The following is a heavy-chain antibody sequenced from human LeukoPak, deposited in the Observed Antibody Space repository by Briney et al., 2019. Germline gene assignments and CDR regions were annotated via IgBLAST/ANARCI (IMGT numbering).Heavy chain of an antibody. CDR1: GFTFDDYT. CDR3: AKDQTCSSTSCRYFDY. Sequence: GGSLRLSCAASGFTFDDYTMHWVRQAPGKGLEWVSLISWDGGSTYYADSVKGRFTISRDNSKNSLYLQMDSLRAEDTAFYYCAKDQTCSSTSCRYFDYWGQGTLVTVSS. V-gene: IGHV3-43*01. D-gene: IGHD2-2*01. CDR2: ISWDGGST. J-gene: IGHJ4*02.